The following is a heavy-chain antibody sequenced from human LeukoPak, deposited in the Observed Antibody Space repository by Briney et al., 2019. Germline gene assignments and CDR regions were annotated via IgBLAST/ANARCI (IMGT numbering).Heavy chain of an antibody. CDR3: ARDGIAAAEQGYFDY. Sequence: GGSLRLSCAASGFTFSSYAMHWVRQAPGKGLEWVAVMSYDGSNKYYADSVKGRFTISRDNSKNTLYLQMNSLRAEDTAVYYCARDGIAAAEQGYFDYWGQGTLVTVSS. D-gene: IGHD6-13*01. V-gene: IGHV3-30-3*01. CDR2: MSYDGSNK. J-gene: IGHJ4*02. CDR1: GFTFSSYA.